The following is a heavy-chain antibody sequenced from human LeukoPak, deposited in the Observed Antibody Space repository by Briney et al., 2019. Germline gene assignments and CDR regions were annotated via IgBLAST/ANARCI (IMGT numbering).Heavy chain of an antibody. J-gene: IGHJ4*02. D-gene: IGHD6-6*01. CDR2: INPNSGGT. Sequence: ASVKASCKASGYTFTGYYMHWVRQAPGQGLEWMGWINPNSGGTNYAQKFQGRVTMTRDTSISTAYMELSRLRSDDTAVYYCARGGKKTSIAARVFDYWGQGTLVTVSS. CDR3: ARGGKKTSIAARVFDY. CDR1: GYTFTGYY. V-gene: IGHV1-2*02.